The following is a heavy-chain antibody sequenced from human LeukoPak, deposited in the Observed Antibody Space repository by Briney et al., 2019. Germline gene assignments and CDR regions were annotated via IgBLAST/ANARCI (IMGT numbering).Heavy chain of an antibody. CDR2: IYYSGST. V-gene: IGHV4-39*01. J-gene: IGHJ4*02. CDR1: GGSISSSSYY. D-gene: IGHD3-22*01. Sequence: PSETLSLTCTVSGGSISSSSYYWGWIRQPPGKGLEWIGSIYYSGSTYYNPSLKSRVTISVDTSKNQFSLKLSSVTAADTAVYYCVSGTYYYDSSGYTEDYWGQGTLVSVSS. CDR3: VSGTYYYDSSGYTEDY.